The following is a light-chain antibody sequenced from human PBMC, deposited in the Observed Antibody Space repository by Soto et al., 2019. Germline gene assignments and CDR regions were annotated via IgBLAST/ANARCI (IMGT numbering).Light chain of an antibody. Sequence: DIQMTQSPSSVSASVGDRVTITCRASQGISSRLAWYQQKPGRAPKLLIYAASSLQSGAPSRFFRSGSGTDFTLTITCLQPDDIAVYFCQHANSFPLTFGGGTKVEVK. CDR1: QGISSR. J-gene: IGKJ4*01. V-gene: IGKV1-12*01. CDR2: AAS. CDR3: QHANSFPLT.